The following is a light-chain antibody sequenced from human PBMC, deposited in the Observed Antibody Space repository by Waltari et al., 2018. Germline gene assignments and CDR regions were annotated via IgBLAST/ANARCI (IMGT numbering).Light chain of an antibody. CDR3: CSYAGSNTYV. CDR1: SSDVGGYNL. J-gene: IGLJ1*01. CDR2: EGS. Sequence: PASVSGSPGQSITISCTGTSSDVGGYNLVSWYQQHPDKAPKLMIYEGSKRPSGVSSRFSGSKSGSTASLTISGLQAEDEADYYCCSYAGSNTYVFGTGTKVTVL. V-gene: IGLV2-23*01.